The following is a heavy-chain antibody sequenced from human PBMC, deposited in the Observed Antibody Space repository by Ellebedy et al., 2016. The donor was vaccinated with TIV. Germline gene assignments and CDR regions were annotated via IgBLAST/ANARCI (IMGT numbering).Heavy chain of an antibody. CDR3: ATHAGLGDSYY. Sequence: PGGSLRLSCAASGFTFSTYAMTWVRQAPGKGLEWLSAISGDSAYTYYADSVKGRFTISRDNSKNTLYLQMNSLRAEDTAVYFCATHAGLGDSYYWGQGTLVTLSS. V-gene: IGHV3-23*01. J-gene: IGHJ4*02. CDR2: ISGDSAYT. CDR1: GFTFSTYA. D-gene: IGHD2-21*02.